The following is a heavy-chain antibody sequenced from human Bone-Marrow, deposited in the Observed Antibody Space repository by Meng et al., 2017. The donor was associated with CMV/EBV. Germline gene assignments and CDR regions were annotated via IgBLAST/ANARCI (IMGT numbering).Heavy chain of an antibody. J-gene: IGHJ6*02. CDR3: ARDLDIPAHYYGKDV. Sequence: ASVKVSCKASGYTFTGYYMHWVRQAPGQGLEWMGWINPNSGGTNYAQKFQGRVTMTRDTSISTAYMELSRLRSDDTAVYYCARDLDIPAHYYGKDVWGQWTTVNVSS. D-gene: IGHD5-12*01. CDR2: INPNSGGT. CDR1: GYTFTGYY. V-gene: IGHV1-2*02.